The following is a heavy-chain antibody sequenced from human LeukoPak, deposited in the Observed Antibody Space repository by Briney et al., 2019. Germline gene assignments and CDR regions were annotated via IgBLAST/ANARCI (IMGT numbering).Heavy chain of an antibody. CDR3: AFGGVSLD. J-gene: IGHJ4*02. Sequence: GGSLRLSCAASGFTFSSYAMSWVRQAPGKGLEWVSAISGSGGSTYYADSVKGRFTISRDNSKNTRYLPMNSLRDEDTAVYYCAFGGVSLDWGQGTLVTVSS. D-gene: IGHD3-16*01. CDR2: ISGSGGST. V-gene: IGHV3-23*01. CDR1: GFTFSSYA.